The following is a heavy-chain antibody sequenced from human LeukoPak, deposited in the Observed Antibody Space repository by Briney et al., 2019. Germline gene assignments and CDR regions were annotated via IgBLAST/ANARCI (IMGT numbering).Heavy chain of an antibody. J-gene: IGHJ4*02. V-gene: IGHV3-48*01. Sequence: GGSLRLSWAASGFTLSDYSMNWVRQAPGKGLEWISYVGIDSGNTNYADSVKGRFTISGDKAKNSLYLQMNSLRVEDTAVYYCARDYKYAFDNWGQGTLVTVSS. CDR1: GFTLSDYS. D-gene: IGHD5-24*01. CDR2: VGIDSGNT. CDR3: ARDYKYAFDN.